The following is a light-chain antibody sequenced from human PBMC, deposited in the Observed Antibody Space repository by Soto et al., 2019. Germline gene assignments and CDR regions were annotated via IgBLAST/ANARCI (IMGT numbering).Light chain of an antibody. J-gene: IGKJ1*01. CDR2: GAS. Sequence: DIQLTQSPPTLSASVGDRVTITCRASQSIRYYLAWYQQMPGKAPKLLIYGASSLQSGVPPRFSGSGSGTEFTLTISRLQPDDFATYFCQHHNSYSQTFGQGTKVEIK. CDR3: QHHNSYSQT. V-gene: IGKV1-5*01. CDR1: QSIRYY.